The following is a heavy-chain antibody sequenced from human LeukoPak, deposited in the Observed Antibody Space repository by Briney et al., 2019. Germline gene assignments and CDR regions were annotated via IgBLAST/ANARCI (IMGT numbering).Heavy chain of an antibody. CDR2: IRYSGGTT. CDR3: ANFGVNTVTLPSDVY. D-gene: IGHD4-17*01. J-gene: IGHJ4*02. V-gene: IGHV3-23*01. Sequence: GGSLRLSCATSGFTFSNYAMSWVRQAPGQGLEWLSAIRYSGGTTYYADSVEGRITISSDKFKNTLYLQMNNLRAEDTAVYYCANFGVNTVTLPSDVYWGQGTLVTVSS. CDR1: GFTFSNYA.